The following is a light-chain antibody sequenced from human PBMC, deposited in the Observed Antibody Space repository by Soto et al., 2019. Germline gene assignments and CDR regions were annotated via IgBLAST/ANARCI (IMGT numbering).Light chain of an antibody. CDR3: QQHNNWPYT. Sequence: EIVMTQSPATLSVSPGERATLSCRASQSVSSNLAWYQQKPGQAPRLLIYGASTRATGIPARFSGSGSGKEFTLTISSLQSEDFAVYYCQQHNNWPYTFGQGTKLEIK. CDR2: GAS. J-gene: IGKJ2*01. CDR1: QSVSSN. V-gene: IGKV3-15*01.